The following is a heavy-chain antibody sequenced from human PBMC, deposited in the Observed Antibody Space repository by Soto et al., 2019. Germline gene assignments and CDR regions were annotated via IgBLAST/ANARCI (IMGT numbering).Heavy chain of an antibody. CDR1: GFTVSSNY. V-gene: IGHV3-66*01. CDR2: IYGGGST. Sequence: GGSLRLSCAASGFTVSSNYMSWVRQAPGKGLEWVSVIYGGGSTYYADSVKGRFTISRDNSKNTLYLQMNSLRAEDTAVYYCAAIVLVPAAHDAFDIWGQGTMVTVSS. CDR3: AAIVLVPAAHDAFDI. D-gene: IGHD2-2*01. J-gene: IGHJ3*02.